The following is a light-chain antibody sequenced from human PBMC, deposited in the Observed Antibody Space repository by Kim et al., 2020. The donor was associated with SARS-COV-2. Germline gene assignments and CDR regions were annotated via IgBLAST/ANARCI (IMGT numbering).Light chain of an antibody. V-gene: IGKV3-20*01. CDR3: QQYGRSPYS. J-gene: IGKJ2*03. Sequence: FSTGERSTLPCMASQSVSSSYLAWYQQKPGQAPRLLIYGASSRATGIPDRFSGSGSGTDFTLTISRLEPEDFAVYYCQQYGRSPYSFGQGTKLEI. CDR2: GAS. CDR1: QSVSSSY.